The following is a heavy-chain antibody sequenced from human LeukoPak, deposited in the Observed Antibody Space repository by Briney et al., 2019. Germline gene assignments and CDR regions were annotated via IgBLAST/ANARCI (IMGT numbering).Heavy chain of an antibody. V-gene: IGHV3-21*01. CDR2: ISSSSSYI. J-gene: IGHJ5*02. CDR3: ARDQVLFYDFWSGPPHNWFDP. CDR1: GFTFSSYS. D-gene: IGHD3-3*01. Sequence: MAGGSLRLSCAASGFTFSSYSMNWVHQAPGKGLEWVSSISSSSSYIYYADSVKGRFTISRDNAKNSLYLQMNSLRAEDTAVYYCARDQVLFYDFWSGPPHNWFDPWGQGTLVTVSS.